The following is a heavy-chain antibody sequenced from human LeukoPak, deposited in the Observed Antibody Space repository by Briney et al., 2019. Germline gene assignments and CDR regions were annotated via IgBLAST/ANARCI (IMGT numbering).Heavy chain of an antibody. V-gene: IGHV4-39*01. CDR2: VYYSGTP. CDR1: GGSISGTYYY. D-gene: IGHD5-18*01. J-gene: IGHJ4*02. CDR3: ATESWIRGEDY. Sequence: SQTLSLTCTVSGGSISGTYYYWGWIRQPPGKGLEWIGSVYYSGTPYYNPSLKSRVTISVDTSKNQFSLKLTSVTAADTAVYYGATESWIRGEDYWGQGTLVTVSS.